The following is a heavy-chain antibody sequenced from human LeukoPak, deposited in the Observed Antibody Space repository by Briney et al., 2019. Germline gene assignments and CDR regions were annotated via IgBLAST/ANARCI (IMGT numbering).Heavy chain of an antibody. D-gene: IGHD4-17*01. CDR1: GFTVSSNY. J-gene: IGHJ4*02. CDR2: ISSGGST. V-gene: IGHV3-53*01. CDR3: ASPSGYCGDYGFDY. Sequence: TGGSLRLSCAASGFTVSSNYMSWVRRAPGKGLEWVSVISSGGSTYYADSVKGRFTISRDNSENTLYLQMNSLRAEDTAVYYCASPSGYCGDYGFDYWGQGTLVTVSS.